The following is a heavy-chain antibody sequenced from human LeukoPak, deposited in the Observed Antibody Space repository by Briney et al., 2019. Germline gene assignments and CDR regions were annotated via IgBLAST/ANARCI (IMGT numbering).Heavy chain of an antibody. D-gene: IGHD2-15*01. CDR3: ADLAVGAGDY. J-gene: IGHJ4*02. Sequence: GGSLRLSCAASEFTFSAYAMHWIRQAPGRGLEWVAFVRYGGNIKYYADSVKGRFTISRDNSKNTLYLQMNSLRAEDTAVYYCADLAVGAGDYWGQGTLVTVSS. CDR1: EFTFSAYA. V-gene: IGHV3-30*02. CDR2: VRYGGNIK.